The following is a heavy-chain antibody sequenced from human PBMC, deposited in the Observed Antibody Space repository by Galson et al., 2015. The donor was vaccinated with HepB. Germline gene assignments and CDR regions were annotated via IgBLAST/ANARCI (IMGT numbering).Heavy chain of an antibody. Sequence: SVKVSCKASGGTFSSYAISWVRQAPGQGLEWMGGIIPIFGTANYAQKFQGRVTITADESTSTAYMELSSLRSEDTAVYYCARVDPYGGNSIPLDYWGQGTLVTVSS. J-gene: IGHJ4*02. V-gene: IGHV1-69*13. CDR2: IIPIFGTA. D-gene: IGHD4-23*01. CDR3: ARVDPYGGNSIPLDY. CDR1: GGTFSSYA.